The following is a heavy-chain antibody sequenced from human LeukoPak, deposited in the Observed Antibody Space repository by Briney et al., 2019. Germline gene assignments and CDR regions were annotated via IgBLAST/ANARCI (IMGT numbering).Heavy chain of an antibody. CDR3: AKETTRYDYVWGSYRYYYFDY. D-gene: IGHD3-16*02. V-gene: IGHV1-8*03. CDR2: MNPNSGNT. J-gene: IGHJ4*02. Sequence: GASVKVSCKASGYTFTSYDINWVRQATGQGLEWMGWMNPNSGNTGYAQKFQGRVTITRNTSISTAYMELSSLRAEDTAVYYCAKETTRYDYVWGSYRYYYFDYWGQGTLVTVSS. CDR1: GYTFTSYD.